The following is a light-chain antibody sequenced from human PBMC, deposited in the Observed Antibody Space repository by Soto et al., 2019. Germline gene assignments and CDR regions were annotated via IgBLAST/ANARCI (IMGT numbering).Light chain of an antibody. Sequence: SYELTQPPSVSVAPGQTARITCGGTNIGSKSVHWYQQKPGQAPVLVVYDDSDRPSGIPERFSGSNSGNTATLTISRVEAGDEADYYCQVWDSSSDHPLVFGTGTKLTVL. CDR2: DDS. CDR3: QVWDSSSDHPLV. V-gene: IGLV3-21*02. CDR1: NIGSKS. J-gene: IGLJ1*01.